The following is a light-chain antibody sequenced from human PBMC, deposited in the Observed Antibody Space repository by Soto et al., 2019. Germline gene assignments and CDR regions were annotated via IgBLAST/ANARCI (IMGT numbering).Light chain of an antibody. V-gene: IGKV1-5*03. CDR3: QQYNSYPWT. Sequence: DIQMTQSPSTLSASVGDRVTITCRASQSISSWLAWYQQKPGKAPKLLIYKASSLESGVPSRFSGSGSGTAFTLPSSSLQPDDFATYYCQQYNSYPWTFGQGTKVEIK. CDR1: QSISSW. J-gene: IGKJ1*01. CDR2: KAS.